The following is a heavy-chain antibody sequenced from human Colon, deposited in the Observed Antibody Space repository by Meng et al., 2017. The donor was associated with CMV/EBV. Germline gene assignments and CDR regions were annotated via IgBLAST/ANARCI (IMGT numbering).Heavy chain of an antibody. J-gene: IGHJ6*02. CDR1: GFTFSSYS. D-gene: IGHD4/OR15-4a*01. CDR3: ARARGGANHYYHGMDV. V-gene: IGHV3-48*04. CDR2: ISSSSSTI. Sequence: GGSLRLSCAASGFTFSSYSMNWVRQAPGKGLEWVSYISSSSSTIYYADSVKGRFTISRDNAKNSLYLQMNSLRSDDTAVYYCARARGGANHYYHGMDVWGQGTTVTVSS.